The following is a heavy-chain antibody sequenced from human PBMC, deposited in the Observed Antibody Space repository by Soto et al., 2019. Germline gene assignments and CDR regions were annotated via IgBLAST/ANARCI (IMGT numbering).Heavy chain of an antibody. CDR2: IYYTGTT. CDR1: GGSIDSTNYY. CDR3: ARDQGYRDFFTASHYYYHIDV. J-gene: IGHJ6*01. D-gene: IGHD2-15*01. V-gene: IGHV4-30-4*01. Sequence: PSETLSLTCSVSGGSIDSTNYYWTWIRQLPGKGPEWIGNIYYTGTTFYNPSLKSRLTISMDTSRNQFSLQLTSVTASDTAVYFCARDQGYRDFFTASHYYYHIDVWGQGTTVTVSS.